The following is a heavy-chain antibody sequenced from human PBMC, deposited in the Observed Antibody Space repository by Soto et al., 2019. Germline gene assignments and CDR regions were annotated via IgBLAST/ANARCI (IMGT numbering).Heavy chain of an antibody. V-gene: IGHV4-4*02. CDR2: SYHSGST. CDR3: ARGSSSSYSQYYGMDV. J-gene: IGHJ6*02. CDR1: GGSVSNSNW. D-gene: IGHD6-6*01. Sequence: KTSETLSLTCAVSGGSVSNSNWWSWVRQTPGKGLEWIGESYHSGSTNYNPSLKNRVTMSVDKSKNQFSLRLSSVTAADTAVYYCARGSSSSYSQYYGMDVWGQGTSVTVSS.